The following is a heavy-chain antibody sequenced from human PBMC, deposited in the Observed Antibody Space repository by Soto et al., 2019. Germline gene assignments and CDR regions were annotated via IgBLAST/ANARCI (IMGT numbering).Heavy chain of an antibody. D-gene: IGHD2-15*01. V-gene: IGHV3-49*03. CDR2: IRSKAYGGGA. Sequence: GGSLRLSCSASVITFGDYAMSWFRQAPGKGLEWVGFIRSKAYGGGAEYAASVRGRFTISRDDSKSIAYLQMNSLQTEDTAVYYCTSYDCSGGRCHKYFQHWGQGSLVTVSS. CDR1: VITFGDYA. CDR3: TSYDCSGGRCHKYFQH. J-gene: IGHJ1*01.